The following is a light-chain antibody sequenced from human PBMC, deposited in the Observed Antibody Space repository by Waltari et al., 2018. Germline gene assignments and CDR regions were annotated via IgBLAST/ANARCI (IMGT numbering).Light chain of an antibody. V-gene: IGLV4-69*01. Sequence: QLVLTQSPSASASLGASVKLTCTLSSGHSSNVIACLQQQPEKGPRYLMRVNSDGSHSRGDEIPDRFSGSSSGAERYLTISSLQSEDEADYYCQTGGHGTWVFGGGTKLIVL. J-gene: IGLJ3*02. CDR3: QTGGHGTWV. CDR1: SGHSSNV. CDR2: VNSDGSH.